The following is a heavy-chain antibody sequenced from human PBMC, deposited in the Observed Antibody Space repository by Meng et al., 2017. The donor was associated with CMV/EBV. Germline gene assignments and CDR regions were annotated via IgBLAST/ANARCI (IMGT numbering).Heavy chain of an antibody. J-gene: IGHJ4*02. CDR3: SRGYTVTTGGGFEAHRGGLFDY. V-gene: IGHV1-18*01. Sequence: ASVKVSCKASGYTFTSYGISWVRQAPGQGLEWMGWISAYNGNTNYAQKLQGRVTMTTDTSTSTAYMELRSLRSDDTAVYYCSRGYTVTTGGGFEAHRGGLFDYWGQGTLVTVSS. D-gene: IGHD4-11*01. CDR1: GYTFTSYG. CDR2: ISAYNGNT.